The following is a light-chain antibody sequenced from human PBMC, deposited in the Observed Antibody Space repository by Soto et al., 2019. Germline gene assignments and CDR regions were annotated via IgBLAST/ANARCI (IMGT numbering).Light chain of an antibody. V-gene: IGKV1-39*01. Sequence: EIPLTQSPSSLAASVGDRLTLTCRASRNVSIYLNWYQHKPGKGPTLLIHATSNLQIGVPSRFSGSGSGTEFNLTISSLEPEDFGTYYCQQSNKMPSFGQGTRLVIK. J-gene: IGKJ5*01. CDR1: RNVSIY. CDR2: ATS. CDR3: QQSNKMPS.